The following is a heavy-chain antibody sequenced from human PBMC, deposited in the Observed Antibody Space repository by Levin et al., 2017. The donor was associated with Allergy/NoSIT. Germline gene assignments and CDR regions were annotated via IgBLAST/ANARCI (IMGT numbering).Heavy chain of an antibody. CDR1: GFSLSSRGVG. CDR3: AHRLWSLDIGVASFDY. D-gene: IGHD6-19*01. V-gene: IGHV2-5*02. J-gene: IGHJ4*02. CDR2: IYWDDDK. Sequence: SGPTLVKPTQNLTLTCTFSGFSLSSRGVGVGWIRQSPGKAPEWLALIYWDDDKRYRPSLKTRLIVSMDTSKNQVVLTMTNMDPLDTATYYCAHRLWSLDIGVASFDYWGQGTLVTVSS.